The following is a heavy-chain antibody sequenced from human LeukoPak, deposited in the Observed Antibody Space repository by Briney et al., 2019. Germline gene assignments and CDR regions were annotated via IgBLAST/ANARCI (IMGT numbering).Heavy chain of an antibody. D-gene: IGHD1-26*01. V-gene: IGHV1-2*02. J-gene: IGHJ5*02. CDR2: INSNSGGT. Sequence: ASVKVSCKASGYSFTDYYMHWVRQAPAQGLEWMGWINSNSGGTKYTQKFQGRVTMTRDMSTSTDYLELSSLRSEDTAVYYCARDNSVGDYAWWFDPWGQGTLVTVSS. CDR3: ARDNSVGDYAWWFDP. CDR1: GYSFTDYY.